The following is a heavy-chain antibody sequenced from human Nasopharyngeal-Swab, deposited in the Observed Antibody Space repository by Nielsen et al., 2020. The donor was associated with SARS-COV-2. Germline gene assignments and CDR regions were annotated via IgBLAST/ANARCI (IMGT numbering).Heavy chain of an antibody. J-gene: IGHJ3*02. CDR3: AKGLPLHAFDI. Sequence: GEVLKISCAASGFTFDAYAMHWVRQAPGKGLEWVSLSWGDGGSTYYADSVKGRFTISRDNSKNPLYLQMNSLRTEDTALCYCAKGLPLHAFDIWGQGTMVTVSS. CDR1: GFTFDAYA. V-gene: IGHV3-43*02. CDR2: SWGDGGST.